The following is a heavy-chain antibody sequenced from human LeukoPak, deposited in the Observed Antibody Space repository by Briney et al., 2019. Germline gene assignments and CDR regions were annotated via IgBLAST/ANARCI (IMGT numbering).Heavy chain of an antibody. V-gene: IGHV1-69*13. J-gene: IGHJ5*02. D-gene: IGHD2-15*01. Sequence: ASVKVSCKSSGAGFSSYAISWGRQGPGQGLEWMGVTIPIFGTANYAQKFQGRVTITADESTSTAYMELSSLRSEDTAVYYCARMSGYCSGNSCYGNNWFDPWGQGTLVTVSS. CDR3: ARMSGYCSGNSCYGNNWFDP. CDR2: TIPIFGTA. CDR1: GAGFSSYA.